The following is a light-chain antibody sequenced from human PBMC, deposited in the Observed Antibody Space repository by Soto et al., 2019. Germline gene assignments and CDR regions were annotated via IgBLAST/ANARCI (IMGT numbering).Light chain of an antibody. J-gene: IGKJ5*01. CDR2: GAS. CDR1: QSVSSN. V-gene: IGKV3D-15*01. Sequence: EIVMTQSPATLSVSPGERATLSCRASQSVSSNLAWYQQKPGQAPRLLIYGASTRATGIPARFSGSGSGIDFTLKISRVEAEDVGVYYCMQTLQAPITFGQGTRLEIK. CDR3: MQTLQAPIT.